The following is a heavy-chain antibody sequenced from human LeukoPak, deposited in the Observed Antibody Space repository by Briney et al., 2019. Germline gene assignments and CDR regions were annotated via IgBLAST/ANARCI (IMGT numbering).Heavy chain of an antibody. V-gene: IGHV1-69*04. CDR2: IIPILGIA. CDR1: GGTFSSYA. D-gene: IGHD5-18*01. J-gene: IGHJ6*02. Sequence: ASVKVSCKASGGTFSSYAISWVRQAPGQGLEWMGRIIPILGIANYAQKFQGRVTITADKSTSTAYMELSSLRSEDTAVYYCARDVDTAMVTGGMDVWGQGTTVTVSS. CDR3: ARDVDTAMVTGGMDV.